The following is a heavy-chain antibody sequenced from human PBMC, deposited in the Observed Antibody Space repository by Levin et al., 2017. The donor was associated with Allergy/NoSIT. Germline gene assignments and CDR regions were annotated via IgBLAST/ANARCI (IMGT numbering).Heavy chain of an antibody. J-gene: IGHJ5*02. D-gene: IGHD1-1*01. CDR2: ISGGDIVT. V-gene: IGHV3-23*01. CDR3: ANYIGTPST. CDR1: GISGIAFKNYA. Sequence: GESLKISCGASGISGIAFKNYAMSWVRQAPGKGLEWVSSISGGDIVTNYAESVKGRFTISRDISKNTLYLQMNSLGAEDTAVYYCANYIGTPSTCGQGTLVTVSS.